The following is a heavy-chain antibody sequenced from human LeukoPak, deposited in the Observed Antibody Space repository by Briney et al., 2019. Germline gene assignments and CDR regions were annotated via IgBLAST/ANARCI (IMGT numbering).Heavy chain of an antibody. CDR3: AGEGYYGSGSSYVGFDY. V-gene: IGHV3-48*03. CDR1: GFTFSSYE. Sequence: GGSLRLSCAASGFTFSSYEMNWVRQAPGKGLEWVSYISSSGSTIYYAYSVKGRFTISRDNAKNSLYLQMNSLRAEDTAVYYCAGEGYYGSGSSYVGFDYWGQGTLVTVSS. D-gene: IGHD3-10*01. CDR2: ISSSGSTI. J-gene: IGHJ4*02.